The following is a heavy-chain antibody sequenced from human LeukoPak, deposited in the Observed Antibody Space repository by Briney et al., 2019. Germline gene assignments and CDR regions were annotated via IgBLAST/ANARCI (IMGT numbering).Heavy chain of an antibody. Sequence: SETLSLTCTVSGGSISSYFWNWIRQPPGKGLEWIGYIYYTGSTNYNPSLKSRVTISVNTSKNQFSLTLSSVTAADTAVYFCARQGYCTSTSCYGWGMDVWGQGTTVTVSS. J-gene: IGHJ6*02. CDR1: GGSISSYF. V-gene: IGHV4-59*08. CDR3: ARQGYCTSTSCYGWGMDV. D-gene: IGHD2-2*01. CDR2: IYYTGST.